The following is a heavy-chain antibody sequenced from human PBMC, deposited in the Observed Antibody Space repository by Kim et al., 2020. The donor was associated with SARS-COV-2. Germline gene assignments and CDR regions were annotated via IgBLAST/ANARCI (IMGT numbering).Heavy chain of an antibody. V-gene: IGHV4-39*02. D-gene: IGHD3-22*01. CDR2: VYYTGTS. CDR3: VRHRPVGHGGYFDF. J-gene: IGHJ5*01. CDR1: GDSINNRFYY. Sequence: SETLSLTCTVSGDSINNRFYYWGWIRQAPGKGLEWIGSVYYTGTSDHNPSLKSRVSMSAKTSRNHFSLRLSSVTAADTAIYYGVRHRPVGHGGYFDFLG.